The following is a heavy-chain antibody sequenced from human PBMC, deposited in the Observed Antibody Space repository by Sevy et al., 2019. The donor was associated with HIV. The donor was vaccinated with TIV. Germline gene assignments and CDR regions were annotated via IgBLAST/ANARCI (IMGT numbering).Heavy chain of an antibody. CDR3: AKDHSNNGHY. Sequence: GSLRLSCKASGFTFSNYWMSWVRQAPGKGLEWVANIQQDGSKKDYVDSVKGRFTISRDNAKNSLYLQMNSLRAEDTAVYYCAKDHSNNGHYWDQGTLVTVSS. CDR1: GFTFSNYW. CDR2: IQQDGSKK. V-gene: IGHV3-7*01. D-gene: IGHD3-22*01. J-gene: IGHJ4*02.